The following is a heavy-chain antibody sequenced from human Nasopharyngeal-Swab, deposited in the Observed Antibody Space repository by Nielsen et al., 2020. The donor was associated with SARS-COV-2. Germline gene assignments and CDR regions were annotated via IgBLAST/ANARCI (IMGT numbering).Heavy chain of an antibody. D-gene: IGHD5-24*01. J-gene: IGHJ4*02. V-gene: IGHV3-30*18. CDR3: AKGLEMATADY. CDR2: ISYDGSNK. CDR1: GFTFSSYG. Sequence: GESLKISCAASGFTFSSYGMHWVRQAPGKGLEWVAVISYDGSNKYYADSVKGRFTISRDNSKNTLYLQMNSLRAKDTAVYYCAKGLEMATADYWGQGTLVTVSS.